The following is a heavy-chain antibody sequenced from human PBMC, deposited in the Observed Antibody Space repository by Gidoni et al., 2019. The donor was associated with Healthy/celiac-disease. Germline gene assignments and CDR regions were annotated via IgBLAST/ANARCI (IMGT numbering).Heavy chain of an antibody. Sequence: QVTLKESGPVLGKPTETLTLTCTVSEFALSKARLGESWIRQPPGKALECLAHIFSNDEKSYSTSLKSRLTISKDTSNSQVVLTMTNLDPVDTATYYCARIRGYGSGSYYYYYYMDVWGKGTPVTVSS. CDR3: ARIRGYGSGSYYYYYYMDV. V-gene: IGHV2-26*01. J-gene: IGHJ6*03. CDR2: IFSNDEK. CDR1: EFALSKARLG. D-gene: IGHD3-10*01.